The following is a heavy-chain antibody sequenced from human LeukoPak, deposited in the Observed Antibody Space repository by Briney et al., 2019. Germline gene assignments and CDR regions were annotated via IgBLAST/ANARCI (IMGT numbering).Heavy chain of an antibody. D-gene: IGHD6-13*01. Sequence: PSQTLSLTCDVSGGSITSGEYFWSWTRPPPGKGLGWIWYIYHSGRTPYTPPLKSRVTISVDGPKNQFSLRVSSVTAADTAVYYCARVAASALYYFDYWGQGTLVTVSS. J-gene: IGHJ4*02. CDR3: ARVAASALYYFDY. CDR2: IYHSGRT. V-gene: IGHV4-30-2*01. CDR1: GGSITSGEYF.